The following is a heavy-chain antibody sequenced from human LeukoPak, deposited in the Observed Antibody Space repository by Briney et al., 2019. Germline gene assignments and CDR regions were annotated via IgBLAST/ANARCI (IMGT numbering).Heavy chain of an antibody. CDR2: IGASGGTT. V-gene: IGHV3-23*01. D-gene: IGHD6-19*01. Sequence: RGGSLRLSCTVYGFTFSKYAMNWVRQGPGKGLEWVSGIGASGGTTYYADSVQGRFTISRDNSKNTLSLQVNSLRAEDTGVYFCAKDLEAVAGTRVNDYWGQGTLVTVSS. J-gene: IGHJ4*02. CDR3: AKDLEAVAGTRVNDY. CDR1: GFTFSKYA.